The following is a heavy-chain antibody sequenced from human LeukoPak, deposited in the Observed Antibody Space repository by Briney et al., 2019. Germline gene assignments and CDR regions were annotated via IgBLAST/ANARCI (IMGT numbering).Heavy chain of an antibody. CDR2: IYYSGST. CDR3: ARDGEFHHKIGYSSGWYPSGI. D-gene: IGHD6-19*01. CDR1: GGSISSGGYY. Sequence: SQTLSLTCTVSGGSISSGGYYWSWIRQHPGKGLEWIGYIYYSGSTYYNPSLKSRVTISVDTSKNQFSLKLSSVTAADTAVYYCARDGEFHHKIGYSSGWYPSGIWGQGTMVTVSS. V-gene: IGHV4-31*03. J-gene: IGHJ3*02.